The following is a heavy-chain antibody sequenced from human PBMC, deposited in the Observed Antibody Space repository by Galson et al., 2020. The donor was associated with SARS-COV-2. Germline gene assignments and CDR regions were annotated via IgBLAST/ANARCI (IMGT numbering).Heavy chain of an antibody. Sequence: ESGPTLVKPTQTLTLTCTFSGFSLRASGMCVNWIRKPPGKALERLARIDWDDDEYYNTSLKARLTISKDTSKNQVVLTMTNMDPVDTATYYCARIDSSGCRGNYWGQGTLVTVSS. J-gene: IGHJ4*02. CDR2: IDWDDDE. CDR1: GFSLRASGMC. CDR3: ARIDSSGCRGNY. D-gene: IGHD6-19*01. V-gene: IGHV2-70*11.